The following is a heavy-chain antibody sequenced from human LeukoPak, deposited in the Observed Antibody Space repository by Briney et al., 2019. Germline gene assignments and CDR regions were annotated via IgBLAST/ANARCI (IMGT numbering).Heavy chain of an antibody. CDR2: IYYSGST. J-gene: IGHJ4*02. Sequence: PSETLSLTCTVSGGSISSYYWSWIRQPPGKGLEWIGYIYYSGSTNYNPSLKSRATISVDTSKNQFSLKLSSVTAADTAVYYCARVSVGYYGSGSYYTLDYWGQGTLVTVSS. V-gene: IGHV4-59*01. CDR3: ARVSVGYYGSGSYYTLDY. CDR1: GGSISSYY. D-gene: IGHD3-10*01.